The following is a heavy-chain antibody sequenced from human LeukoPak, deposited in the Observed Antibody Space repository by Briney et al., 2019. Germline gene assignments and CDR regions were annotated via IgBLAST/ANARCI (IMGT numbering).Heavy chain of an antibody. CDR1: GGSISSSNYY. V-gene: IGHV4-39*01. D-gene: IGHD4-17*01. CDR2: IYYSGST. CDR3: ASLMTTVIYFDY. J-gene: IGHJ4*02. Sequence: SETLSLICTVSGGSISSSNYYWGWIRQPPGKGLEWIGSIYYSGSTYYNPSLKSRVTISVDTSKNQFSLKLSSVTAADTAVYYCASLMTTVIYFDYWGQGTLVTVSS.